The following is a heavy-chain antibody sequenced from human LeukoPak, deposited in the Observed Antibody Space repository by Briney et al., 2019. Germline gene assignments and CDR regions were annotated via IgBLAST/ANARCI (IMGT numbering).Heavy chain of an antibody. CDR3: ARDRGIAVASTPDY. D-gene: IGHD6-19*01. CDR2: ISPNSGGT. V-gene: IGHV1-2*02. CDR1: GYTFTGYY. J-gene: IGHJ4*02. Sequence: ASVKVSCKASGYTFTGYYMHWVRQAPGQGPEWMAWISPNSGGTNYAQKFQGRVTMTRDTSTSTAYMELSRLRSDDTAVYYCARDRGIAVASTPDYWGQGTLVTVSS.